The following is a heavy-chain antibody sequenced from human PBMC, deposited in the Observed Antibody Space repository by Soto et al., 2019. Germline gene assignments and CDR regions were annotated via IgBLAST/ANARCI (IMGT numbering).Heavy chain of an antibody. CDR3: ARQVGGWAPWYFDY. Sequence: PSETLSLTCTVYGGSISSYYWSWIRQPPGKGLEWIGYIYYSGSTNYNPSLKSRVTISVDTSKNQFSLKLSSVTAADTAVYYCARQVGGWAPWYFDYWGQGTLVTVSS. J-gene: IGHJ4*02. D-gene: IGHD6-19*01. CDR1: GGSISSYY. CDR2: IYYSGST. V-gene: IGHV4-59*08.